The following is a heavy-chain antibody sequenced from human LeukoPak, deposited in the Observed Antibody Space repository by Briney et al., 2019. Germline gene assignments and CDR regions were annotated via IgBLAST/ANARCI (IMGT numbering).Heavy chain of an antibody. Sequence: GGSLRLSCAASGFTFSSYSMNWVRQAPGKGLEWVSSISSSSSYIYYADSVKGRFTISRDNAKNSLYLQMNSLRAEDTAVYYCARDGRPAARDLWGQGTMVTVSS. CDR2: ISSSSSYI. CDR1: GFTFSSYS. V-gene: IGHV3-21*01. CDR3: ARDGRPAARDL. D-gene: IGHD6-6*01. J-gene: IGHJ3*01.